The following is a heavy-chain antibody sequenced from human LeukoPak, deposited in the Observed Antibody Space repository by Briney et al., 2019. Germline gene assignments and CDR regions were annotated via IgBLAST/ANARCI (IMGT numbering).Heavy chain of an antibody. Sequence: GRSLRLSCAASGFTFSSHGMHWVRQAPGKGLEWVAVIWYDGSNTYYADSVTGRFTISRDTSKNTLYLHMNSLRAEDTAVYYCARATGAYGPPFDFWGQGTLVTVSS. CDR2: IWYDGSNT. CDR1: GFTFSSHG. CDR3: ARATGAYGPPFDF. J-gene: IGHJ4*02. D-gene: IGHD2-8*02. V-gene: IGHV3-33*01.